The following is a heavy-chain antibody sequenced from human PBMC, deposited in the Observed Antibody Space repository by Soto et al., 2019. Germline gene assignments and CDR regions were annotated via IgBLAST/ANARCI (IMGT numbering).Heavy chain of an antibody. D-gene: IGHD2-2*01. V-gene: IGHV4-39*01. CDR1: GGSISSSSYY. CDR2: IYYSGST. Sequence: SETLSLTCTVSGGSISSSSYYWGWIRQPPGKGLEWIGSIYYSGSTYYNPSLKSRVTISVDTSKNQFSLKLSSVTAADTAVYYCARHERPAAMFRYGMDVSGKGTTVT. J-gene: IGHJ6*04. CDR3: ARHERPAAMFRYGMDV.